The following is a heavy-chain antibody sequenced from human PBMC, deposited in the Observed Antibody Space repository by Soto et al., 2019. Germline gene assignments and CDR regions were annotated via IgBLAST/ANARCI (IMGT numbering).Heavy chain of an antibody. CDR1: GYTFTDYY. CDR2: INPNSGGT. D-gene: IGHD6-13*01. V-gene: IGHV1-2*04. CDR3: ARSQDSSSWYVS. J-gene: IGHJ5*02. Sequence: ASVKVSCKASGYTFTDYYIHWVRQAPGQGLQWMGWINPNSGGTNYAQKFQGWVTMTRDTSISTAYMELSRLRSDDTAVYYCARSQDSSSWYVSWGQGTLVTVSS.